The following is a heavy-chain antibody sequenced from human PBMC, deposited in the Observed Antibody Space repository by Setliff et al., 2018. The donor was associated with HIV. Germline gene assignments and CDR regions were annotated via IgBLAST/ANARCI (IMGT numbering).Heavy chain of an antibody. CDR3: ARVPGRDYYDTSGDFDY. CDR1: GGSISSHDF. D-gene: IGHD3-22*01. CDR2: ISYGGIT. Sequence: PSETLSLTCTVSGGSISSHDFWNWIRQPPGKGLEWIGAISYGGITYYNPSLTSRVTISVDTSKNQFSLKVTSVTAADTAVYYCARVPGRDYYDTSGDFDYWGLGTLVTVSS. V-gene: IGHV4-39*07. J-gene: IGHJ4*02.